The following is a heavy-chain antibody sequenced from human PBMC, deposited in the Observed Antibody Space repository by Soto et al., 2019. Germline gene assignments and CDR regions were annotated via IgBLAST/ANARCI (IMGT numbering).Heavy chain of an antibody. Sequence: SETLFLTCAVYGGSFSGYYWTWIRQPPGTGLEWIGEINHRGSTNYNPSLKSRVTISVDTSKNQFSLKLTSVTAADTAVYYCARDKITGLFDYWGQGTLVTVSS. D-gene: IGHD2-8*02. CDR2: INHRGST. CDR3: ARDKITGLFDY. CDR1: GGSFSGYY. J-gene: IGHJ4*02. V-gene: IGHV4-34*01.